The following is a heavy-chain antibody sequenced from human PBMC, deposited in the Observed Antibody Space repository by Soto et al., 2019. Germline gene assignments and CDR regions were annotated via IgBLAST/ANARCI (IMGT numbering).Heavy chain of an antibody. Sequence: GGSLRLSCAASGFTFSNAWMSWVRQAPGKGLEWVGRIKSKTDGGTTDYAATVKGRFTISRDDSKNTLYLQMNSLKTEDTAVYYCTTTIPYYYDSSGYYYYYGMDVWGQGTTVTV. CDR1: GFTFSNAW. D-gene: IGHD3-22*01. V-gene: IGHV3-15*01. J-gene: IGHJ6*02. CDR3: TTTIPYYYDSSGYYYYYGMDV. CDR2: IKSKTDGGTT.